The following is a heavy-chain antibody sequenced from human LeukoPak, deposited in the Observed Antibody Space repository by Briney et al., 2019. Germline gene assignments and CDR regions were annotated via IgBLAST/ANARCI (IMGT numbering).Heavy chain of an antibody. CDR3: ARGDPMVTTRGMDV. CDR2: INQDGSEK. Sequence: GGSLRLSCGASGFTFSSYWMNWVRQAPGKGLEWVANINQDGSEKYYVDSVKGRFTISRDNAKNSLYLQMNSLRAEDTAVYYCARGDPMVTTRGMDVWGKGTTVTVSS. D-gene: IGHD4-17*01. CDR1: GFTFSSYW. V-gene: IGHV3-7*01. J-gene: IGHJ6*03.